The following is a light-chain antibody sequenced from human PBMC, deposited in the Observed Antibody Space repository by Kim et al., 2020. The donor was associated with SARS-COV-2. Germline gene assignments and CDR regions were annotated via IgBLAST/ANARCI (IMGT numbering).Light chain of an antibody. V-gene: IGKV3-15*01. J-gene: IGKJ2*01. CDR3: QQYKNWPYT. CDR2: GAS. Sequence: SASPGERVTLSCKTSQNISNDLAWYQQKPGQPPRNLIYGASTRASGVPARFSGSGTGTEFTLTISSLQSEDVAVYYCQQYKNWPYTFGQGTKLEI. CDR1: QNISND.